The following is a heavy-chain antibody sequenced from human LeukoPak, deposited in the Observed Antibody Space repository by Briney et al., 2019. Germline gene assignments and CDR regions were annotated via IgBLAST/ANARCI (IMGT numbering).Heavy chain of an antibody. Sequence: GGSLRLSCAASGFTFSSYWMSWVRQTPGKGLEWVANIKQDGTEKYYVDSVRGRFTISRDNAKNSLYLQMNSLRAEDTAVYYCAKVRRPSGNLDQMLNYYYYGMDVWGQGTTVTVSS. V-gene: IGHV3-7*03. D-gene: IGHD1-26*01. CDR1: GFTFSSYW. CDR2: IKQDGTEK. CDR3: AKVRRPSGNLDQMLNYYYYGMDV. J-gene: IGHJ6*02.